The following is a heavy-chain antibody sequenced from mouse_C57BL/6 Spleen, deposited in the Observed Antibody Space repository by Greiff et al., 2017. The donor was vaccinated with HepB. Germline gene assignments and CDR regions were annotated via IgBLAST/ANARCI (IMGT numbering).Heavy chain of an antibody. D-gene: IGHD2-3*01. V-gene: IGHV1-69*01. CDR1: GYTFTSYW. CDR3: ALYDGHAMDY. CDR2: IDPSDSYT. J-gene: IGHJ4*01. Sequence: QVQLQQPGAELVMPGASVKLSCKASGYTFTSYWMHWVKQRPGQGLEWIGEIDPSDSYTNYNQKFKGKSTLTVDKSSSTAYMQLSSLTSEDSAVYYCALYDGHAMDYWGQGTSVTVSS.